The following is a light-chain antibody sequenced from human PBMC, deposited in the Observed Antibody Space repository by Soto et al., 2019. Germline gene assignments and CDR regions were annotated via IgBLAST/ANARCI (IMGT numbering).Light chain of an antibody. CDR3: QQYGSSPIT. J-gene: IGKJ5*01. CDR2: GAS. Sequence: EIVLTQSPGTLSLSPGERATLSCRASQSVSSSYLGWYQQKPGQAPRLLMYGASSRATGIPERFSGSGSGTDFTLTISRLEPEDFALYYCQQYGSSPITFGQGTRLEIK. V-gene: IGKV3-20*01. CDR1: QSVSSSY.